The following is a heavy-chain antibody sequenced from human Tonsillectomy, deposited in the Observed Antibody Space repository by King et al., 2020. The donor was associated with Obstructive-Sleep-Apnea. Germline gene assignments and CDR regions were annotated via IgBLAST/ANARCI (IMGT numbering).Heavy chain of an antibody. CDR3: ARSQRRIVVLGKVYYFDY. CDR1: GGSFSDYY. CDR2: INHSGSS. J-gene: IGHJ4*02. V-gene: IGHV4-34*01. Sequence: VQLQQWGAGLLKPSETLSLTCAVYGGSFSDYYWSWIRQPPGKGLEWIGEINHSGSSNYNPSLKSRVTILVDTSKNQFSLKLSSVTAADTAVYYCARSQRRIVVLGKVYYFDYWGQGTLVTVSS. D-gene: IGHD3-22*01.